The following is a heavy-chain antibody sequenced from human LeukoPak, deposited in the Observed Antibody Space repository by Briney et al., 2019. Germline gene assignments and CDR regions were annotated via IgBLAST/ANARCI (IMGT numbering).Heavy chain of an antibody. D-gene: IGHD6-6*01. Sequence: PGGSLRLSCAASGFTFSDYYMSWIRQAPGKGLEWVSYISSSGSTIYYADSVKGRSTISRDNAKNSLYLQMNSLRAEDTAVYYCARDATGSSPGPWFDPWGQGTLVTVSS. V-gene: IGHV3-11*01. CDR1: GFTFSDYY. CDR3: ARDATGSSPGPWFDP. J-gene: IGHJ5*02. CDR2: ISSSGSTI.